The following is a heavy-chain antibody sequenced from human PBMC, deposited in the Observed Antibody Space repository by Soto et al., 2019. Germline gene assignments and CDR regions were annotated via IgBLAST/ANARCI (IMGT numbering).Heavy chain of an antibody. Sequence: GGSLRLSCAASGFTFSSYDMHWVRQATGKGLEWVSAIGTAGDTYYPGSVKGRFTISRENAKNSLYLQMNSLRAEDTAVYYCATADAMIVVVRDAFDIWGQGTMVTVSS. J-gene: IGHJ3*02. CDR3: ATADAMIVVVRDAFDI. CDR2: IGTAGDT. D-gene: IGHD3-22*01. CDR1: GFTFSSYD. V-gene: IGHV3-13*01.